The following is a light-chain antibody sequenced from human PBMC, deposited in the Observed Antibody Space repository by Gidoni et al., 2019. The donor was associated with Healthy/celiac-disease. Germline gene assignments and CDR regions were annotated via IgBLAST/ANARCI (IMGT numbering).Light chain of an antibody. CDR3: QQYNSSPLT. CDR2: KAS. J-gene: IGKJ4*01. V-gene: IGKV1-5*03. Sequence: DIQMTQSPSTLSASVGDRVTITCRPSQSISSWLAWYQQKPGKAPKLLVYKASSLESGVPSRFSGSGSGTEFTLTISSLQPDDFATYYCQQYNSSPLTFGGGTKVEIK. CDR1: QSISSW.